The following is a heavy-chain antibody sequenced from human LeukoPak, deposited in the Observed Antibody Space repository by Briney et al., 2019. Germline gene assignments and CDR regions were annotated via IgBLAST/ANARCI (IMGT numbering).Heavy chain of an antibody. V-gene: IGHV1-2*02. D-gene: IGHD6-19*01. CDR3: ARDESSSGWYSRVY. J-gene: IGHJ4*02. CDR2: INPNSGGT. Sequence: ASVTVSCTASGYTFTGYYMHWVRQAPGQGLEWMGWINPNSGGTNYAQKFQGRVTMTRDTSISTAYMELSRLRSDDTAVYYCARDESSSGWYSRVYWGQGTLVTVSS. CDR1: GYTFTGYY.